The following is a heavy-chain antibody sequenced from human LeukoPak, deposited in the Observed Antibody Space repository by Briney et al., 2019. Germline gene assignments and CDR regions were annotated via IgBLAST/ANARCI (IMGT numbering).Heavy chain of an antibody. CDR2: ILHDGSNK. CDR3: ATLSGDSHGYDY. CDR1: GFTFSSYA. V-gene: IGHV3-30*03. D-gene: IGHD5-18*01. Sequence: SGGSLRLSCAAPGFTFSSYAMHWVRQAPGKGLEWVAVILHDGSNKQYADSVKGRFTISRDNSKNTLYLQINSLRAEDTAVYYCATLSGDSHGYDYWGLGTLVTVSS. J-gene: IGHJ4*02.